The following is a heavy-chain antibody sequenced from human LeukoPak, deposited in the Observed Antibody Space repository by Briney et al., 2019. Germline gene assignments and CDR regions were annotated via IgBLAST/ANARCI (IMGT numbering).Heavy chain of an antibody. V-gene: IGHV1-46*01. J-gene: IGHJ4*02. Sequence: ASVKVSCKASGYTFTSNYIHWVRQAPGQGLEWMGMIYPRDGSTSYAQKFQGRVTITADESTSTAYMELSSLRSEDTAVYYCARGYYDSSGYYYYFDYWGQGTLVTVSS. CDR2: IYPRDGST. CDR1: GYTFTSNY. D-gene: IGHD3-22*01. CDR3: ARGYYDSSGYYYYFDY.